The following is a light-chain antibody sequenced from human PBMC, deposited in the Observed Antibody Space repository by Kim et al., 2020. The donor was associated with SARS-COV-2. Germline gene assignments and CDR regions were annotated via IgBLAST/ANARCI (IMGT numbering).Light chain of an antibody. Sequence: VSPEQTARITCSGDKLGNKYTCWYQKKPGQSPVLVIYQDSKRPSEIPDRFSGSNSGNTATLTISGTQAMDEADYYCQAWDSSTDVVFGGGTQLTVL. CDR1: KLGNKY. CDR2: QDS. V-gene: IGLV3-1*01. CDR3: QAWDSSTDVV. J-gene: IGLJ2*01.